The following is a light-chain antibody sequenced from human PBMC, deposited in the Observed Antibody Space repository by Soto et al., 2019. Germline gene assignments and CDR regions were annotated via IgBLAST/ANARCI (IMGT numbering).Light chain of an antibody. CDR3: QQRNSYPRT. Sequence: DIQLTQSPSFLSASVGDRVTITCRASQGINIFFSLVSAKPGKAPNLLISAASTLQSGVPSRFSGSGSETEFTLTITSLQPEDSATYYCQQRNSYPRTFGQGTKVEIK. CDR1: QGINIF. V-gene: IGKV1-9*01. CDR2: AAS. J-gene: IGKJ2*01.